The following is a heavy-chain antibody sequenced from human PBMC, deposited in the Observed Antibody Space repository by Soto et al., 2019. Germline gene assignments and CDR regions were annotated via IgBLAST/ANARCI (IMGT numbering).Heavy chain of an antibody. J-gene: IGHJ6*02. D-gene: IGHD3-9*01. CDR2: IHTSGSP. CDR3: ARGFDSSFYGLDV. Sequence: QVQLQESGPGLVKPSETLSLTCTVSGGSISSYYCSWIRQAAGKGLEWIGRIHTSGSPNYNPSLKSRVTMSADTSKNQFSLKLSSVTAADTAVYYCARGFDSSFYGLDVWGQGTTVTVSS. V-gene: IGHV4-4*07. CDR1: GGSISSYY.